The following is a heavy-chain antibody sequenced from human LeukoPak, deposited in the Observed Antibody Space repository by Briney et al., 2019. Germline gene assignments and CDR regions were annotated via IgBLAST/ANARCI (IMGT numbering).Heavy chain of an antibody. D-gene: IGHD5-18*01. CDR3: AKSSGYSLDYGYRFDC. Sequence: GGSLRPSCAASGFTFDDYAMHWVRQAPGKGLEWVSGISWNSGSIGYADSVKGRFTISRDNAKSSLYLQMNSLRAEDMALYYCAKSSGYSLDYGYRFDCWGQGTLVTVSS. CDR2: ISWNSGSI. CDR1: GFTFDDYA. V-gene: IGHV3-9*03. J-gene: IGHJ4*02.